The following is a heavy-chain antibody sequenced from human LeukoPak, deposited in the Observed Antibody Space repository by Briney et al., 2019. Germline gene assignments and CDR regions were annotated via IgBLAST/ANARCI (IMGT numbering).Heavy chain of an antibody. D-gene: IGHD3-10*01. Sequence: ASVKVSCKASGYTFTAYYMHWVRQAPGQGLEWMGWINPNSGDTNYAQNFQGRVTMTRATSISTAYMELSRLKSDDTAVYYCARVPLGGTYCQNWFDPWGQGTLVTVSS. V-gene: IGHV1-2*02. CDR1: GYTFTAYY. CDR3: ARVPLGGTYCQNWFDP. J-gene: IGHJ5*02. CDR2: INPNSGDT.